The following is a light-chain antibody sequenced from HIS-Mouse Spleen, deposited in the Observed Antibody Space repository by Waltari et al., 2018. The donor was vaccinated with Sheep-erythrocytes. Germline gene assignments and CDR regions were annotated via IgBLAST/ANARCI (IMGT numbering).Light chain of an antibody. J-gene: IGLJ1*01. V-gene: IGLV2-11*01. CDR3: CSYAGSYNHV. CDR2: DVS. Sequence: QSALTQPRSVSGSPGQSVTISCTGTSSDVGGYNYGSWYQQHPGKAPKVMSYDVSKLPSGVPDLFAGSKSGNTASLTISGLQAEDEADYYCCSYAGSYNHVFATGTKVTVL. CDR1: SSDVGGYNY.